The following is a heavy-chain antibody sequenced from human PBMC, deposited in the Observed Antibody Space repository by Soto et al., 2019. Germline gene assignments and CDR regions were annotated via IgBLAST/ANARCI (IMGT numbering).Heavy chain of an antibody. V-gene: IGHV3-33*01. D-gene: IGHD2-15*01. J-gene: IGHJ6*02. Sequence: QVQLVESGGGVVQPGRSLRLSCAASGFTFSSYGMYWVRQAPGKGLEWVTVIWYDGSNKYYADSVKGRFTISRDNSKNTVYMQMNTLRAEDTAVYYCARMGPVGVAANYYGMDVWGQGTTVTVSS. CDR1: GFTFSSYG. CDR2: IWYDGSNK. CDR3: ARMGPVGVAANYYGMDV.